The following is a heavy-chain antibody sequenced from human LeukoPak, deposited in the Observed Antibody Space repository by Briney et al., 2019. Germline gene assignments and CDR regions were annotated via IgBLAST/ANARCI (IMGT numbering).Heavy chain of an antibody. Sequence: TASETLSLTCTVSGGSISSYYWSWIRQPAGKGLEWIGRIYTSGSTNYNPSLKSRVTMSVDTSKNQFSLKLSSVTAADTAVYYCARSTVRAVLLWFGESSFDYWGQGTLVTVSS. CDR2: IYTSGST. V-gene: IGHV4-4*07. CDR1: GGSISSYY. J-gene: IGHJ4*02. D-gene: IGHD3-10*01. CDR3: ARSTVRAVLLWFGESSFDY.